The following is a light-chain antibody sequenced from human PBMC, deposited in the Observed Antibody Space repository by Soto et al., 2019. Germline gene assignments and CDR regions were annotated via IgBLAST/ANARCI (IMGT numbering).Light chain of an antibody. Sequence: LPQSPGTLSLSPGERATIYFRASRGVTNYLAWYQHKPGQAPRLLISSASDRATGIPVRFSGSGSGTDFTLTISSLEPEDSAVYYCQQRSNWPPTFGQGTKVDIK. J-gene: IGKJ1*01. CDR1: RGVTNY. V-gene: IGKV3-11*01. CDR2: SAS. CDR3: QQRSNWPPT.